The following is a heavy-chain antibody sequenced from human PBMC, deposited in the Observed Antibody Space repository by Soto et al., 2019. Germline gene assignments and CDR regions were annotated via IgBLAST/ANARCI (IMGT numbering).Heavy chain of an antibody. CDR3: ASRPFYYYGLDV. CDR1: CGSITTAGYS. Sequence: SETLSLTCTVSCGSITTAGYSWSWIRQPPGKALEWIGYVYHTGNAYPKPSLKSRVTISLDRSKNQFSLKMTSVTAADTALYYCASRPFYYYGLDVWGQGTTVTVSS. J-gene: IGHJ6*02. V-gene: IGHV4-30-2*01. CDR2: VYHTGNA.